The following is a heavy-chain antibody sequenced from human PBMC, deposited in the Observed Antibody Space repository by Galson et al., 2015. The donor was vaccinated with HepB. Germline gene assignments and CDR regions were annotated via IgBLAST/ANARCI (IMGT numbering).Heavy chain of an antibody. CDR1: GFTFSSYA. D-gene: IGHD2-2*01. Sequence: SLRLSCAASGFTFSSYAMNWVRQAPGKGLEWVSGISGSGGSTHYADSVKGRFTISRDNSKNTLYLQMNSLRAEDTAVYYCAKDPDCSSTSCYAHYYYMDVWGKGTTVTVSS. J-gene: IGHJ6*03. CDR2: ISGSGGST. CDR3: AKDPDCSSTSCYAHYYYMDV. V-gene: IGHV3-23*01.